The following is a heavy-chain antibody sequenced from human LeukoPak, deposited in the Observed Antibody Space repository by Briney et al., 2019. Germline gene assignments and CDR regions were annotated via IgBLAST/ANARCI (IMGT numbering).Heavy chain of an antibody. CDR2: IRSKGNNYAT. CDR1: GFTFSGSA. D-gene: IGHD6-19*01. Sequence: GGSLRLSCAASGFTFSGSAIHWVRQASGRWLEWVGRIRSKGNNYATEYGVSVKGRFTITRDDSENTAHLQMNSLRAEDTAIYYCAKDGSATGYYFDNWGQGTLVTVSS. V-gene: IGHV3-73*01. J-gene: IGHJ4*02. CDR3: AKDGSATGYYFDN.